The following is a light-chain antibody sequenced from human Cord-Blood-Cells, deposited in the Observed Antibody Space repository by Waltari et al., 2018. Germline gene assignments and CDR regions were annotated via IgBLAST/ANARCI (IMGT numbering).Light chain of an antibody. CDR2: EGS. CDR3: CSYAGSSTWV. CDR1: SSDVGSYNL. Sequence: QSALTQPASVSGSPGQSITISCTGTSSDVGSYNLVSWYQQHPGKAPKLMIYEGSKRPSGVSNRVSGSKSGNTASLTISGLQAEDEADYYCCSYAGSSTWVFGGETKLTVL. V-gene: IGLV2-23*01. J-gene: IGLJ3*02.